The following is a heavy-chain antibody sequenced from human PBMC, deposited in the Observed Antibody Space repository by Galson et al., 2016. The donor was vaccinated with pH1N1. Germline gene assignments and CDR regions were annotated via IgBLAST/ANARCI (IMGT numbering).Heavy chain of an antibody. V-gene: IGHV5-51*03. Sequence: QSGAEVKKPGESLKISCKGSGYSYTNCWIGWARQMPGKGLEWMGIIYLGDSDTRYSPSFQGQVTISADKSITTAYLQWSSLKASDTAIDYCASRQGGYYYFDYWGQGTLVTVSS. CDR3: ASRQGGYYYFDY. CDR1: GYSYTNCW. D-gene: IGHD5-12*01. J-gene: IGHJ4*02. CDR2: IYLGDSDT.